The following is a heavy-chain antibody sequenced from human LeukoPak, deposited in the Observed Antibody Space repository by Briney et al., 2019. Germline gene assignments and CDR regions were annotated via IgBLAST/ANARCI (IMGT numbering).Heavy chain of an antibody. D-gene: IGHD3-10*01. J-gene: IGHJ4*02. V-gene: IGHV1-2*02. CDR1: GYTFTDYF. CDR2: ISPTNGGT. Sequence: ASVKVSCKTSGYTFTDYFMHWVRQAPGQGLEWMGWISPTNGGTNYAQKFQGRVTMTRDTSIATAYMDMSALATDDTAVYYCARDRGPSYDSGIYYQYYFQFWGQGTLVAVSS. CDR3: ARDRGPSYDSGIYYQYYFQF.